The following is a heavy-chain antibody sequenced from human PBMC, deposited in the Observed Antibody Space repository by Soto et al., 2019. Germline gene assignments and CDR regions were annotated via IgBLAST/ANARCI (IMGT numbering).Heavy chain of an antibody. D-gene: IGHD2-21*01. CDR3: ARDGEKTVAFDI. Sequence: QVQLQESGPGLVKPSGTLSLTCAVSGGSISSNNWWSWVRQPPGKGLEWIGEIYHSGSSNYNPSFKSRVTISVDTSKNQCALKLSAVTAADTAVYYCARDGEKTVAFDIWGQGTKVTVSS. V-gene: IGHV4-4*02. CDR2: IYHSGSS. CDR1: GGSISSNNW. J-gene: IGHJ3*02.